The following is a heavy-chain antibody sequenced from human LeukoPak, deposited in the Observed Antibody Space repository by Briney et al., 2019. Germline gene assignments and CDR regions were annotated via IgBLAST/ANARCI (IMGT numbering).Heavy chain of an antibody. V-gene: IGHV4-59*01. CDR3: ASTVYSSSWYGPHYMDV. Sequence: PSETLPLTCTVSGGSISSYYWSWIRQPPGKGLEWIGYIYYSGSTNYNPSLKSRVTISVDTSKNQFSLKLSSVTAADTAVYYCASTVYSSSWYGPHYMDVWGKGTTVTVSS. D-gene: IGHD6-13*01. CDR1: GGSISSYY. J-gene: IGHJ6*03. CDR2: IYYSGST.